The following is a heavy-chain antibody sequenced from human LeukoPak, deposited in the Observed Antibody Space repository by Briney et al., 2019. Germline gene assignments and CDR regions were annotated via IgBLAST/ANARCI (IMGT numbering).Heavy chain of an antibody. CDR3: AKAGRGYGDYVDYMGV. CDR2: ISGSGGST. V-gene: IGHV3-23*01. J-gene: IGHJ6*03. D-gene: IGHD4-17*01. CDR1: GFTFSSYA. Sequence: GGSLRLSCAASGFTFSSYAMSWVRQAPGKGLEWVSAISGSGGSTNYADPVKGRFTISRDNSKNTLYLQMNSLRAEDTAVYYCAKAGRGYGDYVDYMGVWGKGTTVTVSS.